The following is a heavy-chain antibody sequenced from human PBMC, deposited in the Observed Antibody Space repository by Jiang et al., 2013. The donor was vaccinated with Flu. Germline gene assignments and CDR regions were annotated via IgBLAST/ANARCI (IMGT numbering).Heavy chain of an antibody. CDR3: ARGGVTRPTSIYGVLIMPSFDY. CDR1: GDAISNYY. CDR2: INYSGTT. V-gene: IGHV4-59*01. J-gene: IGHJ4*02. D-gene: IGHD3-3*01. Sequence: GSGLVKPSETLSLTCTVSGDAISNYYWNWIRQSPGKGLEWIGYINYSGTTNYNPSLKSRVTTSVDTSRNQFSLKLKSVTAADTAIYYCARGGVTRPTSIYGVLIMPSFDYWAREPWSPSPQ.